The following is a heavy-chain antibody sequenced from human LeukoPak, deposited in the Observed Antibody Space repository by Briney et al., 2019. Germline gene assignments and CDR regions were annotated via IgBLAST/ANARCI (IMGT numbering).Heavy chain of an antibody. V-gene: IGHV3-23*01. CDR3: AREGGGSFGRSYYFDY. J-gene: IGHJ4*02. CDR1: GFTFSSYA. Sequence: QAGGSLRLSCAASGFTFSSYAMSWVRQAPGKGLEWVSAISGSGGSTYYADSVKGRFTISRDNSKNTLYLQMNSLRAEDTAVYYCAREGGGSFGRSYYFDYWGQGTLVTVSS. CDR2: ISGSGGST. D-gene: IGHD1-26*01.